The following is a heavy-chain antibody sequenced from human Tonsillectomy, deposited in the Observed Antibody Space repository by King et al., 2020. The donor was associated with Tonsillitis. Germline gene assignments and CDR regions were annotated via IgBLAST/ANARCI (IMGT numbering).Heavy chain of an antibody. Sequence: QLVQSGAEVKKPGSSVKVSCSASGGIFSSSAISWVRQAPGQGLELIGGSTPIVLTANLAQKFQGRVTISADESTSTAYMELSSLKSQDTAVYYCARGYGSGTYVYWGQGTLVTVSS. J-gene: IGHJ4*02. CDR3: ARGYGSGTYVY. V-gene: IGHV1-69*12. D-gene: IGHD3-10*01. CDR1: GGIFSSSA. CDR2: STPIVLTA.